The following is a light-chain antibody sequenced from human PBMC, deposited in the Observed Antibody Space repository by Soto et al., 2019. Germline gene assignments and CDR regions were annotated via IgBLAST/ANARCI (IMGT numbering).Light chain of an antibody. CDR2: AAS. J-gene: IGKJ4*01. V-gene: IGKV3-20*01. CDR3: QRYGSSLPLT. Sequence: EVVLAQSPGTLSLSPGERATLSCRASQSVSSNYLAWYQQRPGQPPRLLIYAASTRATGIPNRFSGSGSGTDFTLTISRLEPEDFAVYCCQRYGSSLPLTFGGGTKVEIK. CDR1: QSVSSNY.